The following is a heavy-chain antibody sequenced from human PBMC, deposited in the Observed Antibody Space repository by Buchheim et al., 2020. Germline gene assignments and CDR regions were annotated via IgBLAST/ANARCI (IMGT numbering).Heavy chain of an antibody. CDR3: AKEGSGSGNHLDV. J-gene: IGHJ6*03. D-gene: IGHD3-10*01. V-gene: IGHV3-23*01. Sequence: EVQLLESGGGLVQPGGSLRLSCAASGFTFSNYAMNWVRQAPGKGLEWVSGISEIGDSKYYADSVKGRFTISRDNSKNTLYLQMNSLRAEDTAIYYCAKEGSGSGNHLDVWGKGTT. CDR2: ISEIGDSK. CDR1: GFTFSNYA.